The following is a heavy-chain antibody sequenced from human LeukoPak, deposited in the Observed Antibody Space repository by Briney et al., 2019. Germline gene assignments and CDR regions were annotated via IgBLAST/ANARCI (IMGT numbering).Heavy chain of an antibody. CDR1: GYSFPTYW. V-gene: IGHV5-51*01. J-gene: IGHJ4*02. Sequence: GESLKISCTGSGYSFPTYWIACVRQMPGKGLEWMGIIYPDESNIRYSPSFQGQVTISADKSISTAYLQWSSLKASDTAMYYCARPPSRGYSSSFEYWGQGTLATVSS. CDR2: IYPDESNI. CDR3: ARPPSRGYSSSFEY. D-gene: IGHD2-2*03.